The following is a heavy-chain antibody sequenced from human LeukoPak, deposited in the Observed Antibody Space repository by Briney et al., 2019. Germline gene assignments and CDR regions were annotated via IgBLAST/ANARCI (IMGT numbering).Heavy chain of an antibody. V-gene: IGHV3-11*01. Sequence: PGGSLRLSCAASGFTFSDYYMSWIRQAPGKGLEWVSYISSSGSTIYYADSVKGRFTISRDNAKNSLYLQMNSLRAEDTAVYYCARAPYYYDSRGYYYDYYGMDVWGQGTTVTVSS. CDR1: GFTFSDYY. D-gene: IGHD3-22*01. CDR2: ISSSGSTI. J-gene: IGHJ6*02. CDR3: ARAPYYYDSRGYYYDYYGMDV.